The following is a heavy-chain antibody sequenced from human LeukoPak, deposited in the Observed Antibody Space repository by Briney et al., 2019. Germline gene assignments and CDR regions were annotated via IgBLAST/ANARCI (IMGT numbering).Heavy chain of an antibody. CDR2: INPNSGGT. V-gene: IGHV1-2*06. CDR1: GYTFTGYY. J-gene: IGHJ4*02. D-gene: IGHD3-10*01. Sequence: ASVKVSCKASGYTFTGYYMHRVRQAPGQGLEWMGRINPNSGGTNYAQKFQGRVTMARDTSISTAYMELSRLRSDDTAVYYCARTMVRGDSDYWGQGTLVTVSS. CDR3: ARTMVRGDSDY.